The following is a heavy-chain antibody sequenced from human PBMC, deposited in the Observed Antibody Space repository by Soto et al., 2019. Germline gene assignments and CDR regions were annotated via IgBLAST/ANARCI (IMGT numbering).Heavy chain of an antibody. D-gene: IGHD2-2*01. J-gene: IGHJ6*02. V-gene: IGHV3-23*01. CDR3: ARDVVVVPAAMGYYYGMDV. Sequence: GGSLHLSCAASGFTFISYAMSWVRQAPGKGLEWVSAISGSGGSTYYADSVKGRFTISRDNSKNTLYLQMNSLRDEDTAVYYCARDVVVVPAAMGYYYGMDVWGQGTTVTVSS. CDR1: GFTFISYA. CDR2: ISGSGGST.